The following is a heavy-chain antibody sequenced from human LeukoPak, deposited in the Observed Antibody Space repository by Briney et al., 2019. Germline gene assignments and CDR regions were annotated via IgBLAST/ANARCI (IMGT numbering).Heavy chain of an antibody. Sequence: GGTLRLSCAASGFTVSSNYMSWVRQAPGKGLEWVSVIYSGGSTYYADSVKGRFTISRDHSKHTLYLQMNSLRADDTAVYYCARDTRYRIGSDAFDIGGQGTMVTVSS. CDR2: IYSGGST. J-gene: IGHJ3*02. CDR1: GFTVSSNY. D-gene: IGHD6-19*01. V-gene: IGHV3-66*01. CDR3: ARDTRYRIGSDAFDI.